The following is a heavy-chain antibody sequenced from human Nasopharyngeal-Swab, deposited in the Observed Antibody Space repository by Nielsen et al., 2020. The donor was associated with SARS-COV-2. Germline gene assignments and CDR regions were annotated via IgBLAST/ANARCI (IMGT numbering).Heavy chain of an antibody. CDR3: ARGDDTTDYYEPFDY. CDR2: INSEGSNT. V-gene: IGHV3-74*01. D-gene: IGHD3-22*01. CDR1: GFTFSDYW. Sequence: GGSLRLSCAASGFTFSDYWMHWVRQAPGKGLMWVSRINSEGSNTAYADSVKGRFTISRDNANTTLYLQMNSLRAEDTAVYYCARGDDTTDYYEPFDYWGQGTLVTVSS. J-gene: IGHJ4*02.